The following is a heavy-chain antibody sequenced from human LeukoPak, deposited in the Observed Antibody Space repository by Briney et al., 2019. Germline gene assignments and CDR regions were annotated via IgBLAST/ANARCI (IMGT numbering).Heavy chain of an antibody. D-gene: IGHD5-12*01. CDR1: GFTFSSYW. Sequence: GGSLRLSCAASGFTFSSYWMSWVRQAPGKGLEWVANIKEDGSEKDYVDSVKGRFTISRDNAKNSLYLQMNSLRGEDRAVYYCARDLPGYSGYDYDYWGQGTLVTVSS. V-gene: IGHV3-7*04. CDR2: IKEDGSEK. J-gene: IGHJ4*02. CDR3: ARDLPGYSGYDYDY.